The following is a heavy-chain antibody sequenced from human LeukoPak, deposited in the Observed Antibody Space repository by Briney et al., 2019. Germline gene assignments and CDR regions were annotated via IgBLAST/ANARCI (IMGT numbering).Heavy chain of an antibody. J-gene: IGHJ5*02. CDR2: ISGSGGST. CDR1: GFTFSSYA. D-gene: IGHD2-15*01. V-gene: IGHV3-23*01. Sequence: GGSLRLSCAASGFTFSSYAMSWVRQAPGKGLEWVSAISGSGGSTYYADSVKGRFTISRDNSKNTLYLQMNSLRAEDTAVYYCAKVAPDIVVVVAAIQGWFDHWGQGTLVTVSS. CDR3: AKVAPDIVVVVAAIQGWFDH.